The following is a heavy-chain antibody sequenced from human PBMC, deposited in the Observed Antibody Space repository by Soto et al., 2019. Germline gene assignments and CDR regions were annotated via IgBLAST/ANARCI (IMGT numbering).Heavy chain of an antibody. CDR3: ARDKWRDWNTGYYYYGMDV. CDR2: IYYSGST. D-gene: IGHD1-1*01. CDR1: GGSISSGGYY. J-gene: IGHJ6*02. V-gene: IGHV4-31*03. Sequence: SETLSLTCTVSGGSISSGGYYWSWIRQHPGKGLEWIGYIYYSGSTYYNPSLKSRVTISVDTSKNQFSLKLSSVTAADTAVYYCARDKWRDWNTGYYYYGMDVWCQGTTVTVSS.